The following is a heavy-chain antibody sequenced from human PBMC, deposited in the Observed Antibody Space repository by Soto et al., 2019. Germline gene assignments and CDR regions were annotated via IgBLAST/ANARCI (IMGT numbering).Heavy chain of an antibody. J-gene: IGHJ1*01. Sequence: PGGSLRLSCAASGFTFDDYAMHWVRQAPGKGLEWVSGISWNSGSIGYADSVKGRFTISRDNAKNSLYLQMNSLRAEDTALYYCAKDISGYDYVGYFQHWGQGTLVTVSS. CDR3: AKDISGYDYVGYFQH. D-gene: IGHD5-12*01. CDR1: GFTFDDYA. V-gene: IGHV3-9*01. CDR2: ISWNSGSI.